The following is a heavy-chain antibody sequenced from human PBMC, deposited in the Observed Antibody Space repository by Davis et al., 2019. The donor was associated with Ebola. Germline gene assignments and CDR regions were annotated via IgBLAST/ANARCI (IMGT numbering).Heavy chain of an antibody. CDR3: ARGRWVAARWFDP. V-gene: IGHV1-8*02. D-gene: IGHD6-6*01. CDR1: GYTFTSYG. Sequence: ASVKVSCKASGYTFTSYGISWVRQATGQGLEWMGWMNPNSGSTGYAQKFQGRVTMTRNTSISTAYMELGSLRFEGTAVYYCARGRWVAARWFDPWGQGTLVTVSS. J-gene: IGHJ5*02. CDR2: MNPNSGST.